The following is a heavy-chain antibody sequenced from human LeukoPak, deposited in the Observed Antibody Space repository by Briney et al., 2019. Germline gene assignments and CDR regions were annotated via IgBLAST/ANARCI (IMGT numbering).Heavy chain of an antibody. CDR1: GYTFTSYA. V-gene: IGHV7-4-1*02. J-gene: IGHJ3*02. D-gene: IGHD3-10*01. CDR3: AREFGVRGDCAFDI. CDR2: INTNTGNP. Sequence: GASVKVSCKASGYTFTSYAINWVRQAPGQGLEWMGWINTNTGNPTYAQGFTGRFVFSLDTSVSTAYLQISSLKAEDTAVYYCAREFGVRGDCAFDIWGQGTMVTVSS.